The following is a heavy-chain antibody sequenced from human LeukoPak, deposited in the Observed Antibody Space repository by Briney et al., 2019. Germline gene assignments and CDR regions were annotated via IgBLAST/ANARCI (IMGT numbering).Heavy chain of an antibody. D-gene: IGHD2-15*01. CDR3: ATEPGYCSGDTCADY. CDR2: ISSSGSTI. V-gene: IGHV3-11*01. CDR1: GFTFSDYY. J-gene: IGHJ4*02. Sequence: PGGSLRLSCAASGFTFSDYYMSWIRQAPGKGLEWVSYISSSGSTIYYADSVKGRFTISRDNAKNSLYLQMNSLRAEDTAVYYCATEPGYCSGDTCADYWGQGTLVTVSS.